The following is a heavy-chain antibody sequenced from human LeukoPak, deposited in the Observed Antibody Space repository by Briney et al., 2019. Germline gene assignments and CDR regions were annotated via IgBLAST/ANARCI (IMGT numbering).Heavy chain of an antibody. CDR3: AREDVVLVDAVRYYYYGMDV. Sequence: ASVKVSCKASGYNFISYYMHWVRQAPGQGLEWMGIINPSGGSTRYAQKFQDRVTMTRDTSTSTVYMELSSLKSEDTAVYYCAREDVVLVDAVRYYYYGMDVWGQGTTVTVSS. D-gene: IGHD2-8*01. CDR1: GYNFISYY. CDR2: INPSGGST. V-gene: IGHV1-46*01. J-gene: IGHJ6*02.